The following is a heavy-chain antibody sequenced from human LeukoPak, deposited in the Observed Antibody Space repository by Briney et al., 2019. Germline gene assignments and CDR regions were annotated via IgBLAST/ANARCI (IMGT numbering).Heavy chain of an antibody. V-gene: IGHV1-2*06. J-gene: IGHJ4*02. D-gene: IGHD3-16*01. Sequence: RASVRVSCKASGYTFTDYYMRWVRQAPGQGLEWMGRINPNSGGTNYAQKFQGRVTMTRDTSISTAYMELSSLRSDDTAVYYCARDWESRGEDYWGQGTLVTVSS. CDR3: ARDWESRGEDY. CDR2: INPNSGGT. CDR1: GYTFTDYY.